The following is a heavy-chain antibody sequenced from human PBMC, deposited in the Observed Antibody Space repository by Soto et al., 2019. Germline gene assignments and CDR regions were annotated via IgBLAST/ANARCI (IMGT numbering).Heavy chain of an antibody. CDR1: GGSISSSSYY. J-gene: IGHJ5*02. Sequence: QLQLQESGPGLVKPSETLSLTCTVSGGSISSSSYYWGWIRQPPGKGLEWIGSIYYSGSTYYNPSLKSRVPISVDTSKNQFSLKLSSVTAADTAVYYCARHGYSIRNYDILTGSEDNWFDPWGQGTLVTVSS. CDR2: IYYSGST. V-gene: IGHV4-39*01. D-gene: IGHD3-9*01. CDR3: ARHGYSIRNYDILTGSEDNWFDP.